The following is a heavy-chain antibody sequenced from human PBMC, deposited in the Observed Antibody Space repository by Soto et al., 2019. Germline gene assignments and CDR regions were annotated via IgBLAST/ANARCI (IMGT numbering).Heavy chain of an antibody. CDR1: GYTFTSYG. CDR2: ISAYNGNT. CDR3: ARNTVAPGWFDP. Sequence: ASVKVSCKASGYTFTSYGISWVRQAPGQGLEWMGWISAYNGNTNYAQKLQGRVTMTTDTSTSTAYMQLRSLRSDDTAVYYCARNTVAPGWFDPWGQGTLVTVSS. V-gene: IGHV1-18*01. D-gene: IGHD2-21*01. J-gene: IGHJ5*02.